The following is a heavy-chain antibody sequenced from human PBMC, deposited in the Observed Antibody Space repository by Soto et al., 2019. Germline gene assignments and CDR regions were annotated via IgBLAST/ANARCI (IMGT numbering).Heavy chain of an antibody. V-gene: IGHV3-15*01. J-gene: IGHJ6*02. CDR2: IKSKTDGGTI. CDR3: TSSLAAVGNDYYYYGMDV. Sequence: PGGSLRLSCAASGLTFRNAWMTWVRQAPRKGLEWVGRIKSKTDGGTIDYAAPVKGRFTISRDDSRNTLYLQMNSLKSEDTAAYYCTSSLAAVGNDYYYYGMDVWGQGTTVTVSS. CDR1: GLTFRNAW. D-gene: IGHD6-13*01.